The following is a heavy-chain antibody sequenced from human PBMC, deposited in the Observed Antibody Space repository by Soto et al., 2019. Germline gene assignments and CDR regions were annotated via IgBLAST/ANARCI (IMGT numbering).Heavy chain of an antibody. CDR1: GFTFSSYA. V-gene: IGHV3-23*01. J-gene: IGHJ3*02. CDR3: AKVFLFLEWLGGADAFDI. Sequence: EVQLLESGGGLVQPGGSLRLSCAASGFTFSSYAMSWVRQAPGKGLEGVSAISGSGGSTYYADSVKGRFTISRDNSKNTLYLQMNSLRAEDTAVYYCAKVFLFLEWLGGADAFDIWGQGTMVTVSS. CDR2: ISGSGGST. D-gene: IGHD3-3*01.